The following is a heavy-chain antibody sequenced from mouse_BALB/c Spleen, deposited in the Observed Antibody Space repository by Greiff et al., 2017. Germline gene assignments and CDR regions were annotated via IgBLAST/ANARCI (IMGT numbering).Heavy chain of an antibody. V-gene: IGHV5-9-4*01. CDR1: GFTFSSYA. Sequence: EVQLMESGGGLVKPGGSLKLSCAASGFTFSSYAMSWVRQSPEKRLEWVAEISSGGSYTYYPDTVTGRFTISRDNATNTLYLEMSSLRSEDTAMYYCARRGYGNYDDAMDYWGQGTSVTVSS. J-gene: IGHJ4*01. CDR3: ARRGYGNYDDAMDY. D-gene: IGHD2-10*02. CDR2: ISSGGSYT.